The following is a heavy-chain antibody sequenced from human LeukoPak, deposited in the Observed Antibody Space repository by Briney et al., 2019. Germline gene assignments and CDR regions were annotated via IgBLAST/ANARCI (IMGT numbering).Heavy chain of an antibody. Sequence: GGSLRLSCEASGFSFSAAWMTWVRRAPGKGLEWVATIKNDGSDKYYVDSVKGRFTLSRDNAKNLVYLQMNSLRVEDTAVYYCVNLGYSDGGQGTLVTVSS. J-gene: IGHJ4*02. CDR2: IKNDGSDK. CDR3: VNLGYSD. D-gene: IGHD5-12*01. CDR1: GFSFSAAW. V-gene: IGHV3-7*01.